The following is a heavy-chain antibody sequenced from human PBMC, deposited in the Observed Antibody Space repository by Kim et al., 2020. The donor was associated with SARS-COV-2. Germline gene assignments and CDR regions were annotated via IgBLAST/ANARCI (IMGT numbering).Heavy chain of an antibody. CDR1: GYTFTSYA. CDR3: ARFPDGELLDFGSG. J-gene: IGHJ4*02. CDR2: INTNTGNP. V-gene: IGHV7-4-1*02. D-gene: IGHD3-10*01. Sequence: ASVKVSCKASGYTFTSYAMNWVRQAPGQGLEWMGWINTNTGNPTYAQGFTGRFVFSLDTSVSTAYLQISSLKAEDTAVYYCARFPDGELLDFGSGWGQGTLVTVSS.